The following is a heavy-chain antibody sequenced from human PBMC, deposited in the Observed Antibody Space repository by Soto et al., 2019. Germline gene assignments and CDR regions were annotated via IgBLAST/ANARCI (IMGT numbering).Heavy chain of an antibody. D-gene: IGHD3-22*01. CDR1: GGSFSGYY. Sequence: SETLSLTCAVYGGSFSGYYWSWIRQPPGKGLEWIGEINHSGSTNYNPSLKSRVTISVDTSKNQFSLKLSSVTAADTAVYYRARGPDYYDSSGYYYVLNYFDYWGQGTLVTVSS. CDR2: INHSGST. V-gene: IGHV4-34*01. CDR3: ARGPDYYDSSGYYYVLNYFDY. J-gene: IGHJ4*02.